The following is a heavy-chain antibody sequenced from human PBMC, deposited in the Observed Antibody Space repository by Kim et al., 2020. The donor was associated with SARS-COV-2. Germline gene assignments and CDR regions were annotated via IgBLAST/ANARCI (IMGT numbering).Heavy chain of an antibody. J-gene: IGHJ6*03. CDR2: INHSGST. Sequence: SETLSLTCAVYGGSFSGYYWSWIRQPPGKGLEWIGEINHSGSTNYNPSLKSRVTISVDTSKNQFSLKLSSVTAADTAVYYCARGTRQWLSRHYYYYMDVWQRDHGHCLL. CDR1: GGSFSGYY. CDR3: ARGTRQWLSRHYYYYMDV. V-gene: IGHV4-34*01. D-gene: IGHD6-19*01.